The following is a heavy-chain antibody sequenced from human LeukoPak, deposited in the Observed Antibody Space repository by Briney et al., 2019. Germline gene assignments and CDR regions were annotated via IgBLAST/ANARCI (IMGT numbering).Heavy chain of an antibody. CDR3: ARKDSGSYYRRFDY. V-gene: IGHV4-4*02. CDR2: IYHSGST. CDR1: GGSISSTNW. D-gene: IGHD1-26*01. Sequence: SETLSLTRAVSGGSISSTNWWNWVRQPPGKGLEWIGEIYHSGSTNYNPSLKSRVTISVDKSKNQFSLKLSSVTAADTAVYYCARKDSGSYYRRFDYWGQGTLVTVSS. J-gene: IGHJ4*02.